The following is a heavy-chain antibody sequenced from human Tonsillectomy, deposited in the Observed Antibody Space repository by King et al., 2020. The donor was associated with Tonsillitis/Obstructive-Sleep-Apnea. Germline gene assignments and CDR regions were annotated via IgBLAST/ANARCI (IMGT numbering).Heavy chain of an antibody. CDR2: ISWNSGSI. CDR3: ANGRYCSSTSFFSHFFDP. CDR1: GFTFDDYA. V-gene: IGHV3-9*01. Sequence: VQLVESGGGLVQPGRSLRLSCAASGFTFDDYAMHWVRQAPGKGLEWVSGISWNSGSIGYADSVKGRFTIYRDNAKNSLYLQMNSLRAEDTALYYFANGRYCSSTSFFSHFFDPWGQGTLVTVSS. J-gene: IGHJ5*02. D-gene: IGHD2-2*01.